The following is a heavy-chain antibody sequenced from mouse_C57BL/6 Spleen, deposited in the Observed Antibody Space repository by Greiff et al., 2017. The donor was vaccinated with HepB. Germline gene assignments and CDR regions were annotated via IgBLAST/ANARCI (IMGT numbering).Heavy chain of an antibody. CDR1: GYTFTDYY. J-gene: IGHJ3*01. V-gene: IGHV1-77*01. CDR3: ARERLTGWFAY. D-gene: IGHD1-2*01. Sequence: QVQLQQSGAELVKPGASVKISCKASGYTFTDYYINWVKQRPGQGLEWIGNIGPGSGSTYYTEKFKGKATLTADNSSCTDYMQLSSLTSKDAAVYFCARERLTGWFAYWGQGTLVTVSA. CDR2: IGPGSGST.